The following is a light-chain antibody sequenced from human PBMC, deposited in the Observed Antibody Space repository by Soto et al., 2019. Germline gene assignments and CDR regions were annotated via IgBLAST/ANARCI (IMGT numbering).Light chain of an antibody. CDR3: QQLHDRWT. CDR2: XAS. Sequence: EIVLRQYPHNLSVSPGDGAPLACMASQHLXKKLLWYQEKPGQVPRILISXASTRATGIPAMFSGSGYGTEFTITISSLQSEDLAFYYCQQLHDRWTFGQGTKVDIK. J-gene: IGKJ1*01. CDR1: QHLXKK. V-gene: IGKV3-15*01.